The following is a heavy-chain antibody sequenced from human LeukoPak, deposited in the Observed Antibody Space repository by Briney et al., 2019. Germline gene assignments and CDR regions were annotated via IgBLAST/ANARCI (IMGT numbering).Heavy chain of an antibody. J-gene: IGHJ4*02. Sequence: PGGSLRLSCAASGFTFSSYEMNWVRQAPGKGLEWVSSISSSSSYIYYADSVKGRFTISRDNAKNSLYLQMNSLRAEDTAVYYCARGDYDYVWGSYRARFDYWGQGTLVTVSS. CDR2: ISSSSSYI. CDR1: GFTFSSYE. V-gene: IGHV3-21*01. D-gene: IGHD3-16*02. CDR3: ARGDYDYVWGSYRARFDY.